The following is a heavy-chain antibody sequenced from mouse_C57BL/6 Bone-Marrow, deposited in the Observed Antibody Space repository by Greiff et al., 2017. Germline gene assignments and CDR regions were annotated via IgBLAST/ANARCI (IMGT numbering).Heavy chain of an antibody. CDR2: IDPEDGDT. CDR1: GFNIKDYY. CDR3: TRSLIYYGTNY. D-gene: IGHD1-1*01. V-gene: IGHV14-2*01. Sequence: EVQLQQSGAELVKPGASVKLSCTASGFNIKDYYIHWVKQRTEQGLEWIGRIDPEDGDTKYAPKFQDKATITADTTSNTAYLQLSSLTYEDTAVYYYTRSLIYYGTNYWGQGTTLTVSS. J-gene: IGHJ2*01.